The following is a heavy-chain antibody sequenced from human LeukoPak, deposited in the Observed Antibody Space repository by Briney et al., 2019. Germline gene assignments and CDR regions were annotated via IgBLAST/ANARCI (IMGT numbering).Heavy chain of an antibody. D-gene: IGHD6-19*01. J-gene: IGHJ4*02. V-gene: IGHV4-59*01. CDR1: GGSISGNH. CDR2: IYNSGDT. CDR3: MRGRVAGAN. Sequence: PSETLSLTCTVSGGSISGNHWSWIRQAPGKGLEWIGYIYNSGDTNYNPSLKSRVTISVDTSKKQFFLKLSSVTAADTAVYYCMRGRVAGANWGQGTLVTVSS.